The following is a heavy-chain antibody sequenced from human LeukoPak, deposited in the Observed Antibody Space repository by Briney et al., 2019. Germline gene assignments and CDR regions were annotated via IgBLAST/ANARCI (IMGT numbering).Heavy chain of an antibody. D-gene: IGHD1-26*01. CDR3: ARVTSGTSFYHGMDV. CDR1: GFTFSSYA. V-gene: IGHV3-23*01. Sequence: SGGSLRLSCAASGFTFSSYAMSWVRQAPGKGLEWVSAISGSGGSTYYADSVKGRFTISRDNAKNSLYLQMNSLRAEDTAVYYCARVTSGTSFYHGMDVWGQGTTVTVSS. CDR2: ISGSGGST. J-gene: IGHJ6*02.